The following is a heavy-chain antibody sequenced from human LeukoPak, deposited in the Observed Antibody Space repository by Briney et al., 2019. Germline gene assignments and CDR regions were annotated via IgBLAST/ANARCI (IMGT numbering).Heavy chain of an antibody. CDR1: GGSMTKYY. J-gene: IGHJ4*02. CDR2: IYYSGST. D-gene: IGHD3-9*01. CDR3: ARGGVDWLSYYFDY. V-gene: IGHV4-59*01. Sequence: PSETLSLTCTVSGGSMTKYYWSWIRQPPGKGLEWIGYIYYSGSTNYNPSLKSRVTISVDTSKNQFSLKLSSVTAADTAVYYCARGGVDWLSYYFDYWGQGTLVTVSS.